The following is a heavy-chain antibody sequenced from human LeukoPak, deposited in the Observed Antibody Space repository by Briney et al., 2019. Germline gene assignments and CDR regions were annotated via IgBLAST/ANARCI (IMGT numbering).Heavy chain of an antibody. V-gene: IGHV3-74*01. CDR1: AFIFSGHW. Sequence: GGSLRLSCEGSAFIFSGHWMHWVRQAPGKGLVWVSRINSDGSSTNYADSVKGRFTISRDNAKNTLYLQMNSLRAEDTAVYYCARDSCSGNTCYFAYWGQGTLVTVSS. CDR3: ARDSCSGNTCYFAY. D-gene: IGHD2-15*01. J-gene: IGHJ4*02. CDR2: INSDGSST.